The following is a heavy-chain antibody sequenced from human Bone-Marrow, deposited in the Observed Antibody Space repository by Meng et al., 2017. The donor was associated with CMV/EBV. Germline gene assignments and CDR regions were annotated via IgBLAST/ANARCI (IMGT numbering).Heavy chain of an antibody. CDR2: ISYDGSNK. V-gene: IGHV3-30-3*01. J-gene: IGHJ6*02. Sequence: GESLKISCAASGFTLDDYAMHWVRQAPGKGLEWVAVISYDGSNKYYADSVTGRFNISRDNAKNSLYLQMNSRTAEDTAVYYCARDSVLLWFGELKGYYGMDVWGQGTTVTVSS. CDR3: ARDSVLLWFGELKGYYGMDV. D-gene: IGHD3-10*01. CDR1: GFTLDDYA.